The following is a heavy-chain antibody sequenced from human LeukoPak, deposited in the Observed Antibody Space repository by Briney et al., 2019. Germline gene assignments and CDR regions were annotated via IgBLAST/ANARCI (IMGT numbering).Heavy chain of an antibody. Sequence: GGSLRLSCAASGFSFSSYAMSWVRQAPGKGLEWVSAIRDSGGSTYYADSVKGRFTISRDNSQNTLYLQMNSLRAEDTAVYYCARVAGTDAIFDYWGQGTLVTVSS. CDR3: ARVAGTDAIFDY. J-gene: IGHJ4*02. D-gene: IGHD1-1*01. CDR1: GFSFSSYA. V-gene: IGHV3-23*01. CDR2: IRDSGGST.